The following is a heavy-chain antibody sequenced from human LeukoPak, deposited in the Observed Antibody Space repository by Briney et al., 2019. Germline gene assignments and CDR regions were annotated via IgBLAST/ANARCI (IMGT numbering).Heavy chain of an antibody. J-gene: IGHJ6*03. CDR3: ARDVLAGIVGANYYYYMDV. CDR1: GYTFTSYG. CDR2: ISAYNGNT. D-gene: IGHD1-26*01. Sequence: GASVKVSCKASGYTFTSYGISWVRQAPGQGLEWMGWISAYNGNTNYAQKLQGRVTMTTDTSASTAYMELRSLRSDDTAVYYCARDVLAGIVGANYYYYMDVWGKGTTVTVSS. V-gene: IGHV1-18*01.